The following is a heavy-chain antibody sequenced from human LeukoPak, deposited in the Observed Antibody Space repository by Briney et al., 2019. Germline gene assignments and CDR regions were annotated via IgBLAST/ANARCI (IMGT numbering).Heavy chain of an antibody. Sequence: SETLSLTCTVSGGSISSSSYYWGWIRQPPGKGLEWIGSIYYSGSTYYNPSLKSRVTISVDTSKNQFSLKLSSVTAADTAVYYCARMRDTDEFDYWGQGTLVTVSS. D-gene: IGHD5-18*01. J-gene: IGHJ4*02. CDR1: GGSISSSSYY. CDR3: ARMRDTDEFDY. V-gene: IGHV4-39*07. CDR2: IYYSGST.